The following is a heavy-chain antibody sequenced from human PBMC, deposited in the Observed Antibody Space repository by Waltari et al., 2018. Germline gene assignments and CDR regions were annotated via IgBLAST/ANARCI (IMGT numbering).Heavy chain of an antibody. J-gene: IGHJ4*02. CDR3: ARVSCSGGSCRRSILDY. CDR1: GGSISSSSYY. CDR2: IYYSGST. Sequence: QLQLQESGPGLVQPSAPLSLPCTVSGGSISSSSYYWGGIRPPPGKGLEWIGSIYYSGSTYDNPSLKSRVTISVDTSKNQFSLKLSSVTAADTAVYYCARVSCSGGSCRRSILDYWGQGTLVTVSS. D-gene: IGHD2-15*01. V-gene: IGHV4-39*07.